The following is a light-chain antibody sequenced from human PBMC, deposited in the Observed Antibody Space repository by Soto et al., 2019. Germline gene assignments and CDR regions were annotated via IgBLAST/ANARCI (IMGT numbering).Light chain of an antibody. Sequence: EIVLTQSPGTLSLSPGERATLSCRASQSISSSYLAWYHQKPGQAPRLLIYAASSRSTGIPDRFSGSGSGTDFTLTISRMEPEDCAVYYCQQYGSSSDTFGQGTQLEIK. J-gene: IGKJ2*01. CDR1: QSISSSY. V-gene: IGKV3-20*01. CDR2: AAS. CDR3: QQYGSSSDT.